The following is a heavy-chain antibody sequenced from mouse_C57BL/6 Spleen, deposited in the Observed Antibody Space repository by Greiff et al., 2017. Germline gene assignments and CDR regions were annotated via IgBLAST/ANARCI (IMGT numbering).Heavy chain of an antibody. V-gene: IGHV1-76*01. CDR2: IYPGSGNT. CDR1: GYTFTDYY. CDR3: ARKEGAMDY. J-gene: IGHJ4*01. Sequence: VQLVESGAELVRPGASVKLSCKASGYTFTDYYINWVKQRPGQGLEWIARIYPGSGNTYYNEKFKGKATLTAEKSSSTAYMQLSSLTSEDSAVYFCARKEGAMDYWGQGTSVTVSS.